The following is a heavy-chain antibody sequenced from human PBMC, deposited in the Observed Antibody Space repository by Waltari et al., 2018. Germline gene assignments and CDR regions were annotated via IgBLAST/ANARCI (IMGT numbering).Heavy chain of an antibody. CDR2: INPNGGGT. CDR1: GYTFSGYY. CDR3: ARAPSSGPLRVFDY. Sequence: QVQVVQSGAEVKKPGASVKVSCKASGYTFSGYYMHWVRQAPGQGLEWMGWINPNGGGTNYAQKFQGRVTMTRDTSISTAYMELSSLRSDDAAVYYCARAPSSGPLRVFDYWGQGTLVTVSS. J-gene: IGHJ4*02. D-gene: IGHD6-19*01. V-gene: IGHV1-2*02.